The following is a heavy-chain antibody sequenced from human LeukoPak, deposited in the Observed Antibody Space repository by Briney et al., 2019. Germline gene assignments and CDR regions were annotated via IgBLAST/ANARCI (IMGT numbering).Heavy chain of an antibody. CDR2: IYPGDSDT. Sequence: GESLKISCKGSGYSFSNYWIAWVRQMPGKGLEWMGIIYPGDSDTRYSPSFQGQVTISADRSINTAYLQWSSLKASDTAMYFCARLSCTGGSCYSGYAYYYYNMDVWGQGTTVAVSS. CDR1: GYSFSNYW. V-gene: IGHV5-51*01. CDR3: ARLSCTGGSCYSGYAYYYYNMDV. J-gene: IGHJ6*02. D-gene: IGHD2-15*01.